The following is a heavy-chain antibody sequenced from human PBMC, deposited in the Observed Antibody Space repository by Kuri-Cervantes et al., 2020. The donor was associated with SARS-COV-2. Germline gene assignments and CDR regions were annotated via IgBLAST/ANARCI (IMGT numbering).Heavy chain of an antibody. J-gene: IGHJ6*03. D-gene: IGHD3-22*01. CDR2: INPNSGGT. CDR3: ARGGWRRSYDSSGYHYYYMDV. CDR1: GYTFTGYY. Sequence: ASVKVSCKASGYTFTGYYMHWVRQAPGQGLEWMGWINPNSGGTNYAQKFQGRVTMTRDTSTSTAYMELSRLRSDDTAVYYCARGGWRRSYDSSGYHYYYMDVWGKGTTVTVSS. V-gene: IGHV1-2*02.